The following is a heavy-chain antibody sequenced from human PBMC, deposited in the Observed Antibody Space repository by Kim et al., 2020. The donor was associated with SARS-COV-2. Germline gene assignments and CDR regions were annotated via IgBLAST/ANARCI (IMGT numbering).Heavy chain of an antibody. CDR1: GDSVSSNSPA. Sequence: SQTLSLTCAISGDSVSSNSPAWNWIRQSPSRGLEWLGRTYYRSKWYNDYAVSVKSRITINPDTSKNQFSLQLNSVTPEDTAVYYCARVDTMVRGVTSGYFDLWGRGTLVTVSS. J-gene: IGHJ2*01. CDR2: TYYRSKWYN. V-gene: IGHV6-1*01. CDR3: ARVDTMVRGVTSGYFDL. D-gene: IGHD3-10*01.